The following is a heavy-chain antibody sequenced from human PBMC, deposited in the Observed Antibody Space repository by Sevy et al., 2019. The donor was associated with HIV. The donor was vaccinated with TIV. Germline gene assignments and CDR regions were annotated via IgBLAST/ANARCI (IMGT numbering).Heavy chain of an antibody. CDR1: GYTFTDNW. D-gene: IGHD3-10*01. CDR2: IDPRDSET. J-gene: IGHJ3*02. V-gene: IGHV5-51*01. CDR3: ARVVGSGSYYNSFDAFDI. Sequence: GESLKISCRGSGYTFTDNWLGWVRQRPGKGLEWMGIIDPRDSETKYSPSFQGQVTISADKSITTAYLQWSGLKASDTAMYYCARVVGSGSYYNSFDAFDIWGQGKLVTVSS.